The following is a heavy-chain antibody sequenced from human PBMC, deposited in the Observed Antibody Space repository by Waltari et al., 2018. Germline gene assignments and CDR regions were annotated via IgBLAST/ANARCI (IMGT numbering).Heavy chain of an antibody. CDR1: GFTFSTSW. CDR3: TTGHKY. Sequence: EVQLVESGGGLVQPGGSLRLSCAASGFTFSTSWMAWVRQTPGKGLEWVANIKPEGSEKFYVDSVRGRFTITRDNAKNSLSLQMNSLRVEDAALYYRTTGHKYWGQGTLVTVSS. CDR2: IKPEGSEK. V-gene: IGHV3-7*01. J-gene: IGHJ4*02.